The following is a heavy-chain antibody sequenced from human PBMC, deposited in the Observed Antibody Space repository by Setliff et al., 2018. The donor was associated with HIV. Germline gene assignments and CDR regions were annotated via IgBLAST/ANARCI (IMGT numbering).Heavy chain of an antibody. CDR1: GFTASVYW. Sequence: GSLRLSCTASGFTASVYWMHWVRQAPGKGLVWVSGISGDGRTTNYADSVEGRFTISRDNAKTTLYLQMNSLRSEDTSVYYCVKGGNGWYEFDHWGQGTLVTVSS. CDR3: VKGGNGWYEFDH. J-gene: IGHJ4*02. CDR2: ISGDGRTT. D-gene: IGHD6-19*01. V-gene: IGHV3-74*01.